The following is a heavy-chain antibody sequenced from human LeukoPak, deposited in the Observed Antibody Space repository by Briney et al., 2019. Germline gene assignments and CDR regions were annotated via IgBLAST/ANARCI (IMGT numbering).Heavy chain of an antibody. V-gene: IGHV3-73*01. Sequence: PGGSLRLSCAASGFTFSSYGMHWVRQAPGKGLEWVGQIDKKDKGYATATAYAASVKGRFTISRDDSINTAYLQMKSLKTEDTALYYCTRDSGTYNWFDPWGQGTLVTVSS. CDR3: TRDSGTYNWFDP. D-gene: IGHD1-26*01. CDR1: GFTFSSYG. CDR2: IDKKDKGYATAT. J-gene: IGHJ5*02.